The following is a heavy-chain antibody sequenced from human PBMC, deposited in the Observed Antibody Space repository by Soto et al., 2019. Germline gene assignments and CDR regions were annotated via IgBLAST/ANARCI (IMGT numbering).Heavy chain of an antibody. Sequence: GGSLRLSCVASGFTFSSYGMHWVRQAPGKGLEWVAVISYDGSNKYYADSVKGRFTISRDNSKNTLYLQMNSLRAEDTAVYYCAKGGSYYEYYYYGMDVWGQGTTVTVSS. J-gene: IGHJ6*02. CDR3: AKGGSYYEYYYYGMDV. V-gene: IGHV3-30*18. CDR2: ISYDGSNK. D-gene: IGHD1-26*01. CDR1: GFTFSSYG.